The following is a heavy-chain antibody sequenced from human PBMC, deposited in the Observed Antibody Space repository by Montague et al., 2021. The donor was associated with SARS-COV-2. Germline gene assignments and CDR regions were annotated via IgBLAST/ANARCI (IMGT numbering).Heavy chain of an antibody. CDR3: ARNAYNHYGLDV. V-gene: IGHV4-59*08. CDR2: IYDSGTT. Sequence: SETLSLTCSVSGGSLSTYYCCWIRQPPGKGLEWIGYIYDSGTTRXNPSHTSRATISLDLSKNQFSLDLNSVTAADTAVYYCARNAYNHYGLDVWGQGTTVTVSS. J-gene: IGHJ6*02. CDR1: GGSLSTYY.